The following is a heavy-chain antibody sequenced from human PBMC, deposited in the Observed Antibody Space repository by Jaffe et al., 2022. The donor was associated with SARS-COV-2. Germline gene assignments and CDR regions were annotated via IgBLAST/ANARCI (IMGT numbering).Heavy chain of an antibody. CDR3: ARGSCSGGSCYPYYYYYGMDV. CDR1: GYTFTSYD. CDR2: MNPNSGNT. J-gene: IGHJ6*02. D-gene: IGHD2-15*01. V-gene: IGHV1-8*01. Sequence: QVQLVQSGAEVKKPGASVKVSCKASGYTFTSYDINWVRQATGQGLEWMGWMNPNSGNTGYAQKFQGRVTMTRNTSISTAYMELSSLRSEDTAVYYCARGSCSGGSCYPYYYYYGMDVWGQGTTVTVSS.